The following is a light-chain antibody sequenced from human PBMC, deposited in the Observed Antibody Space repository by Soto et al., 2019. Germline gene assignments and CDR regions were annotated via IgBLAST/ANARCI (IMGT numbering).Light chain of an antibody. J-gene: IGKJ1*01. V-gene: IGKV3-20*01. CDR3: QQYGSSPRT. CDR1: QSVSIS. CDR2: GAS. Sequence: EIVLTQSPGTLSLSPGERATLSCRASQSVSISLAWYQHKPGQAPRLLIHGASTRASGIPPKFSGSGSGTDFTLTISRLEPEDFAVYSCQQYGSSPRTFGQGTKVDI.